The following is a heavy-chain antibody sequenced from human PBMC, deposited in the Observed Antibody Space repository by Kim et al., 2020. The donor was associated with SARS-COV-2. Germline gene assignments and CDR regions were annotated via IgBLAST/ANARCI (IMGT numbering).Heavy chain of an antibody. V-gene: IGHV3-48*03. D-gene: IGHD4-17*01. J-gene: IGHJ4*02. CDR1: GVTFSGYE. CDR3: AGDLDYGGTLHY. CDR2: ITGSGSPK. Sequence: GGSLRLSCAASGVTFSGYEMNWVRQAPGKGLEWISYITGSGSPKYYADSVKGRFTISRDNARNSLYLHMKSLRAEDTAVYYCAGDLDYGGTLHYWGQGTLVTVSS.